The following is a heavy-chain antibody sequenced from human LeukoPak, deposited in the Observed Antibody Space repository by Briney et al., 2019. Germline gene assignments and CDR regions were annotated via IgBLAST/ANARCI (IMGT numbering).Heavy chain of an antibody. D-gene: IGHD3-10*01. V-gene: IGHV3-66*01. CDR3: ARALVRGGKIDY. CDR2: IYSGGST. Sequence: GGSLRLSCAASGFTVSNNYLNWVRQAPGKGLEWVSVIYSGGSTYYADSVKGRFTISRDNSKNTLYLQMNSLRAEDTAVYYCARALVRGGKIDYWGQGTLVTVSS. CDR1: GFTVSNNY. J-gene: IGHJ4*02.